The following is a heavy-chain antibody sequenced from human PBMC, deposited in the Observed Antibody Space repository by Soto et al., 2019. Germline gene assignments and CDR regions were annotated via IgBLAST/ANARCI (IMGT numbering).Heavy chain of an antibody. Sequence: GGSLRLSCAASGFTFSSYWMHWVRQAPGKGLVWVSRISSDGSSTSYADSVKGRFTISRDNAKNTLYLQMNSLRAEDTAVYYCARDGTPGGRYYYYMDVWGKGTTVTVSS. V-gene: IGHV3-74*01. CDR3: ARDGTPGGRYYYYMDV. J-gene: IGHJ6*03. D-gene: IGHD1-26*01. CDR1: GFTFSSYW. CDR2: ISSDGSST.